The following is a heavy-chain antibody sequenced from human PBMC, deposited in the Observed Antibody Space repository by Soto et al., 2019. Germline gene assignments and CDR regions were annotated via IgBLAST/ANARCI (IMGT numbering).Heavy chain of an antibody. CDR2: IGSAGDT. Sequence: EVQLVESGGGLVQPGGSLRLSCAASGFTLSSYDMHWVRQATGEGLAWVSGIGSAGDTYYPGSVKGRFTISRENAKNSLYLQMNSLTAGDTAVYYCAMGGPAAGHALDIWGQGTVVTVSS. J-gene: IGHJ3*02. CDR1: GFTLSSYD. V-gene: IGHV3-13*01. D-gene: IGHD6-13*01. CDR3: AMGGPAAGHALDI.